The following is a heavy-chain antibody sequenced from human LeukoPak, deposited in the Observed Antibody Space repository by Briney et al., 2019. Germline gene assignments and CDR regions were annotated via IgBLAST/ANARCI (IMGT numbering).Heavy chain of an antibody. J-gene: IGHJ4*02. D-gene: IGHD6-13*01. CDR3: ARELIAEYYFDY. CDR2: IYTSGST. V-gene: IGHV4-4*07. CDR1: GGSISSYY. Sequence: SETLSLTCTASGGSISSYYWSWIRQPAGKGLEWIGRIYTSGSTNYNPSLKSRVTMSVDTSKNQFSLKLSSVTAADTAVYCCARELIAEYYFDYWGQGTLVTVSS.